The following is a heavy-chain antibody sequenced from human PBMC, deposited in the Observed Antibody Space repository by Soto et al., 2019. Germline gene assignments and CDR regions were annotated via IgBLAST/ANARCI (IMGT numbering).Heavy chain of an antibody. CDR2: IKSKTDGGTT. CDR3: TTGGSSIWFGELYDS. J-gene: IGHJ4*02. D-gene: IGHD3-10*01. Sequence: EVQLVESGGGLVKPGGSLRLSCAASGFTFSNAWMNWVRQAPGKGLEWVGRIKSKTDGGTTDYAAPVKGRFTISREDSKNTLNLQMNSLKTEATAEYYCTTGGSSIWFGELYDSWGQGTLVTVSS. V-gene: IGHV3-15*07. CDR1: GFTFSNAW.